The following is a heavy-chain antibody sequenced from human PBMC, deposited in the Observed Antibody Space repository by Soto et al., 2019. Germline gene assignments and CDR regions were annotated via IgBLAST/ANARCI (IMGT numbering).Heavy chain of an antibody. CDR2: IFVSSTTI. CDR1: GFTFSSYS. CDR3: GRDKDWAFDY. V-gene: IGHV3-48*04. Sequence: EVQLVESGGGLVQPGGSLRLSCVASGFTFSSYSMVWVRQAPGKGLEWIAYIFVSSTTIHYADSVKGRFTVSRDNTQNSLILLMNSLRAEDTAMYYCGRDKDWAFDYWGQGTQVIVSS. D-gene: IGHD3-9*01. J-gene: IGHJ4*02.